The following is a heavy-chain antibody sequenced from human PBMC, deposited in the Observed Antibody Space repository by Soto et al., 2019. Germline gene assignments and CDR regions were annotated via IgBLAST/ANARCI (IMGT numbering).Heavy chain of an antibody. J-gene: IGHJ6*02. CDR1: GGTFSSYA. D-gene: IGHD3-22*01. Sequence: SVKVSCKASGGTFSSYAISWVRQAPGQGLEWMGGIIPIFGTANYAQKFQGRVTITADKSTSTAYMELSSLRSEDTAVYYCARLSPYYYDSRAPGGMDVWGQGTTVTVSS. CDR3: ARLSPYYYDSRAPGGMDV. V-gene: IGHV1-69*06. CDR2: IIPIFGTA.